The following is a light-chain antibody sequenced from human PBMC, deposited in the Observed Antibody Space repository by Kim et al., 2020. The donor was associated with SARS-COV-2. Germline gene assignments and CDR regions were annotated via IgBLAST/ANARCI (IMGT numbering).Light chain of an antibody. CDR3: QVWDSSSDHGV. CDR1: NIGSKS. CDR2: YDS. V-gene: IGLV3-21*04. J-gene: IGLJ2*01. Sequence: SYELTQPPSVSVATGKTARITCGGNNIGSKSVNWYQQKPGQAPVLVIYYDSDRPSGIPERFSGSNSGNTATLTISRVEAGDEADYYCQVWDSSSDHGVFGRGTQLTVL.